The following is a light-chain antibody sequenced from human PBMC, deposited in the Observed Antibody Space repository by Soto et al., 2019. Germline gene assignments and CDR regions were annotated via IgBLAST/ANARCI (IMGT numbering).Light chain of an antibody. CDR2: SPF. Sequence: DIQMTQSPSSLSASVGDRVTITCRASQAISTYLAWYQQKPGKVPQLLIYSPFTLQSGVPTRFSGSGSGTDFTLTIRRLQPEDVATYYCQKYNSAPRTFGGGTKVEIK. CDR1: QAISTY. J-gene: IGKJ4*01. V-gene: IGKV1-27*01. CDR3: QKYNSAPRT.